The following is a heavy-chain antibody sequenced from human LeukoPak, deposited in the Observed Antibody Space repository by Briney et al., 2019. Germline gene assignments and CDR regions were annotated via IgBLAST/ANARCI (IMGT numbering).Heavy chain of an antibody. Sequence: PSETLSLTCAVSGGSISSYYWSWIRQPPGKGLEWIGYIYYSGSTNYNPSLKSRVTISVDTSKNQFSLKLSSVTAADTAVYYCARSHSVWTSFDYWGQGTLVTVSS. CDR2: IYYSGST. CDR1: GGSISSYY. CDR3: ARSHSVWTSFDY. V-gene: IGHV4-59*01. J-gene: IGHJ4*02. D-gene: IGHD3/OR15-3a*01.